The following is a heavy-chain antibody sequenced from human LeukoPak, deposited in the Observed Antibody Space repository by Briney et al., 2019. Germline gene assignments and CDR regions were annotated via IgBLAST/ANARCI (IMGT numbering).Heavy chain of an antibody. CDR3: ARLTITTPFVDY. CDR1: GFTVSSYW. V-gene: IGHV3-74*01. CDR2: INSDVSST. D-gene: IGHD4-11*01. Sequence: PGGSLRLSCAASGFTVSSYWMHGVRQAPGKGLGCVSGINSDVSSTTYADSVRGSFTISRDNAKNTLYLQMNSLRDEATAVYYCARLTITTPFVDYWGQGTLVTVSS. J-gene: IGHJ4*02.